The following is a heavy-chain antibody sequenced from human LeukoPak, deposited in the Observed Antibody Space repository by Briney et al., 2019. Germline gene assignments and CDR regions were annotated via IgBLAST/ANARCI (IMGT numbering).Heavy chain of an antibody. D-gene: IGHD3-9*01. Sequence: SETLSLTCTVSGGSISSYYWSWIRQPPGKGLEWIGYIYHSGSTNYNPSLKSRVTISVDTSTNQFSLKLSSVTAADTAVYYCARDRTNLLTGYYFYWGQGTLVTVSS. V-gene: IGHV4-59*12. CDR1: GGSISSYY. J-gene: IGHJ4*02. CDR3: ARDRTNLLTGYYFY. CDR2: IYHSGST.